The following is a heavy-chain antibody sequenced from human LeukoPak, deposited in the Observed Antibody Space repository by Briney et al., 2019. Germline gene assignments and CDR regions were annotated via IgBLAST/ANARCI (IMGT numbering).Heavy chain of an antibody. J-gene: IGHJ5*02. D-gene: IGHD6-6*01. V-gene: IGHV4-4*02. CDR1: GRSISSANW. CDR2: IYHSGST. CDR3: ARLSSSSNQHWFDP. Sequence: SETLSLTCAGSGRSISSANWWTWVRRPPGRGLEWIGEIYHSGSTNYNPSLKSRVTISVDKSENQFSLKLTSVTAADTAVYYCARLSSSSNQHWFDPWGQGTLVTVSS.